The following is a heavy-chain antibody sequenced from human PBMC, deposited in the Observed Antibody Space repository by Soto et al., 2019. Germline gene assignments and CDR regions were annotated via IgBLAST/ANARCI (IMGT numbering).Heavy chain of an antibody. Sequence: SETLSLTCTVSGGSVSSDNYYWSWVRQPPGKGLEWIGYIYYSGSTNYNPSLKSRVTISGDTSRNQFSLKLSSVTAADTAVYYCARVKTYGYDYWGHGTLVTVSS. CDR3: ARVKTYGYDY. V-gene: IGHV4-61*01. CDR2: IYYSGST. CDR1: GGSVSSDNYY. J-gene: IGHJ4*01. D-gene: IGHD5-18*01.